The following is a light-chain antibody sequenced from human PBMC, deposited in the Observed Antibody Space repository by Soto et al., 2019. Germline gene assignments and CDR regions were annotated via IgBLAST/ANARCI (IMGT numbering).Light chain of an antibody. V-gene: IGKV3-15*01. CDR2: SAS. CDR1: QSVTIY. CDR3: QQYNNWPLT. J-gene: IGKJ4*01. Sequence: EIVMTQSPSTLAVYPGERATLSYRASQSVTIYLAWYQQNTGQAPRLLIYSASTRATGIPARFSGSGSGTEFTLAISSLQSEDFAVYNCQQYNNWPLTFGGGTKVDIK.